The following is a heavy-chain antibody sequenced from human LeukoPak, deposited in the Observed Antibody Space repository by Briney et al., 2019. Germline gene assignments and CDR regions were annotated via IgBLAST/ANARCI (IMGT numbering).Heavy chain of an antibody. J-gene: IGHJ4*02. D-gene: IGHD1-26*01. CDR3: ARLGATGHY. CDR1: GGSISMSSYY. V-gene: IGHV4-39*01. CDR2: IYYSGST. Sequence: SETLSLTCTVSGGSISMSSYYWGWIRQPPGKGLEWIGSIYYSGSTYYNPSLKSRVTISVDTSKNQFSLKLSSVTAADTAVYYCARLGATGHYWGQGTLVTVSS.